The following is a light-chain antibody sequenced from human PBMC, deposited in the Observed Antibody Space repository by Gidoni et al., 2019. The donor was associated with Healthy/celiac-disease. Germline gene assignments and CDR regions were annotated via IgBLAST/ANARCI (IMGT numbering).Light chain of an antibody. Sequence: DIVMTQSPDSLAVSLGERATINCKSSQSVLYSSKNKNYLAWYQQKPGQPPKLLIYWASTRESGVPDRFSGSGSGTDFTLTISSLQAEDVAVYYCQQYYSTPRTFXQXTKVEIK. V-gene: IGKV4-1*01. CDR2: WAS. J-gene: IGKJ1*01. CDR1: QSVLYSSKNKNY. CDR3: QQYYSTPRT.